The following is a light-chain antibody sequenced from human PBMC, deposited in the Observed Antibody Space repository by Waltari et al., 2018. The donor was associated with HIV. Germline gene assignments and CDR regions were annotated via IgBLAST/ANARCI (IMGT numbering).Light chain of an antibody. J-gene: IGLJ3*02. CDR1: SPNIGAYY. CDR3: AVWDNSLSAQV. V-gene: IGLV1-47*01. Sequence: QSVLTQSPSLSETPWHRVAISGSGSSPNIGAYYVSWYQQVPGTTTKLFIFWNTQRPSGVSDRFAGSVSGTSASLAISGLRSDDEANYYCAVWDNSLSAQVFGGGTTLTVL. CDR2: WNT.